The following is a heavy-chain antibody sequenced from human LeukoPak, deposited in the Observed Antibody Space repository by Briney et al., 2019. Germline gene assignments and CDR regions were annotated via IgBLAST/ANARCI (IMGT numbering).Heavy chain of an antibody. J-gene: IGHJ4*02. Sequence: GGSLRLSCAASGFTFSSYAMSWVRQAPGKGLEWVSAISGSGGSTYYADSVKGRFTISRDNSKNTLYLQMDSLRAEDTAVYYCATLAAAGTYRSDYWGQGTLVTVSS. CDR2: ISGSGGST. CDR1: GFTFSSYA. CDR3: ATLAAAGTYRSDY. D-gene: IGHD6-13*01. V-gene: IGHV3-23*01.